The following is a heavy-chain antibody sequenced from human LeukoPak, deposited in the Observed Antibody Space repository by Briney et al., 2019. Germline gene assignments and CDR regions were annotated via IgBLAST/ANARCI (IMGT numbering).Heavy chain of an antibody. CDR3: ARGGARWFGEPYNWFDP. D-gene: IGHD3-10*01. J-gene: IGHJ5*02. V-gene: IGHV4-59*01. CDR2: IYYSGST. CDR1: GGSISSYY. Sequence: SETLSLTCTVSGGSISSYYWSWIRQPPGKGLEWIGYIYYSGSTNYNPSLKSRVTISVDTSKNQFSLKLSSVTAADTAVYYCARGGARWFGEPYNWFDPWGQGTLVTVSP.